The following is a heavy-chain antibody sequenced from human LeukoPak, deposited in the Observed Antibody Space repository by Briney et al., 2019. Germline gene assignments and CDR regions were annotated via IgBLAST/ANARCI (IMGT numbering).Heavy chain of an antibody. CDR2: IQYDGSNE. V-gene: IGHV3-30*02. Sequence: GGSLRLSCAASGFTFDDYGMSWVRQGPGKGREWVAYIQYDGSNEQYAHSVKGRFRISRDSSKNILYLQMNSLRAEDTAVYYCAKDRCSNGIGCYYYYMDVWGKGTTVTISS. CDR1: GFTFDDYG. J-gene: IGHJ6*03. D-gene: IGHD2-8*01. CDR3: AKDRCSNGIGCYYYYMDV.